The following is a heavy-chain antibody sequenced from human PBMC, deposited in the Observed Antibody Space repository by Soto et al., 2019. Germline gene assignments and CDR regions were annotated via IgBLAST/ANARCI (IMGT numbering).Heavy chain of an antibody. Sequence: QVQLQQWGAGLLKPSETLSLTCAVYGGSFSGYYWSWIRQPPGKGLEWHGEINHRGSTNYKPSLKSRVTISVDTSTTQFSMNLSSVTAADTAVYYCARGAYCSRANCYGGFDTCGQGTLLTVSS. CDR1: GGSFSGYY. D-gene: IGHD2-2*01. V-gene: IGHV4-34*01. J-gene: IGHJ5*02. CDR2: INHRGST. CDR3: ARGAYCSRANCYGGFDT.